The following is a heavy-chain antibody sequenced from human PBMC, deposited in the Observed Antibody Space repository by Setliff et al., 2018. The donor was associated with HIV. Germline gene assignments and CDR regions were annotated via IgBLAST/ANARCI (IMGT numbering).Heavy chain of an antibody. Sequence: ASVKVSCKVSGYTLTELSMHWVRQAPGKGLEWMGGFDPEGGETIYAQKFQGRVTMTEDTSTDTAYMELSSLRSEDAAVYYCARQNYDGNSWDIWGQGTMVTVSS. D-gene: IGHD5-12*01. CDR1: GYTLTELS. CDR2: FDPEGGET. V-gene: IGHV1-24*01. J-gene: IGHJ3*02. CDR3: ARQNYDGNSWDI.